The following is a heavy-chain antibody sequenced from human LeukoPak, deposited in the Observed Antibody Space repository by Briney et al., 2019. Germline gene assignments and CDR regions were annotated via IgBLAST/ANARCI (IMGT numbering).Heavy chain of an antibody. CDR3: SRHERVYCSGGSRTKVDFDI. V-gene: IGHV5-51*01. D-gene: IGHD2-15*01. CDR2: IYAGYAFP. J-gene: IGHJ3*02. CDR1: GYHLTSYW. Sequence: GESLKLPCKGSGYHLTSYWIGWVRQMPGKALECMGIIYAGYAFPRYSSSFQDQVAISADKSFSTAYLPSNNLTASDTHSHDLSRHERVYCSGGSRTKVDFDIWGQGKMVTVSS.